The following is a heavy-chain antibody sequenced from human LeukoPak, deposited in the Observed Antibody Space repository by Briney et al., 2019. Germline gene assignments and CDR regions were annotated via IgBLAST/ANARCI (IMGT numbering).Heavy chain of an antibody. CDR3: ARGGSPGGPKSYYYYGMDV. J-gene: IGHJ6*02. CDR1: GYTFTSYY. V-gene: IGHV1-46*01. CDR2: INPSGGST. D-gene: IGHD3-10*01. Sequence: GASVKVSRKASGYTFTSYYMHWVRQAPGQGLEWMGMINPSGGSTSYAQKFQGRVTMTRDTSTSTVYMELSSLRSEDTAVYYCARGGSPGGPKSYYYYGMDVWGQGTTVTVSS.